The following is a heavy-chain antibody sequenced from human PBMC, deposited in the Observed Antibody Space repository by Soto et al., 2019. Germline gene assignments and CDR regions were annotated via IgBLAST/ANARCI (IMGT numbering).Heavy chain of an antibody. CDR1: GVTKSSYA. J-gene: IGHJ3*02. Sequence: VTCKASGVTKSSYASSSARQAPGQGLEWMGGIIPIFGTANYAQKFQGRVTITADESTSTAYMELSSLRSEDTAVYYCARTTITGVLDIWGQGTMVTVSS. V-gene: IGHV1-69*01. CDR2: IIPIFGTA. CDR3: ARTTITGVLDI. D-gene: IGHD3-3*01.